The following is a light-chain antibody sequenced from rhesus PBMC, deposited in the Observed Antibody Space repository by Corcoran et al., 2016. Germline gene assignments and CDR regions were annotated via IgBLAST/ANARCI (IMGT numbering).Light chain of an antibody. CDR3: QQYNSLPYS. CDR1: QGISSY. CDR2: NAN. J-gene: IGKJ2*01. V-gene: IGKV1-32*01. Sequence: DIQMTQSPSSLSASVGDRVTITCRASQGISSYLNWYQQNPGKAPKLLIDNANSLESGVPSRFSGSGSGTEFTLTISSLRPEDFATYYCQQYNSLPYSFGQGTKVEIK.